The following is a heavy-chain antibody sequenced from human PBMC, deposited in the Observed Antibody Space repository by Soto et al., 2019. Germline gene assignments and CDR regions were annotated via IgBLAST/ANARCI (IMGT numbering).Heavy chain of an antibody. CDR1: GFTFSSYS. CDR3: ARGIRFMECFFDY. D-gene: IGHD3-3*01. CDR2: ISSSCSSI. J-gene: IGHJ4*02. Sequence: GGSLRLSCAASGFTFSSYSMNWVRQAPGKGLEWVSSISSSCSSIYYADSVKGRVTISRDNAKNTLYRQMNSLRAEDTAVYYCARGIRFMECFFDYWGQGTLVTVSS. V-gene: IGHV3-21*01.